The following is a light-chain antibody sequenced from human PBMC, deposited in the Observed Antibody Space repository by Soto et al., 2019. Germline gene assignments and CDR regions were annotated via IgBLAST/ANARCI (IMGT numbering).Light chain of an antibody. V-gene: IGKV1-5*03. CDR3: QQYSSSFRT. CDR1: QSVDRW. J-gene: IGKJ1*01. CDR2: RAS. Sequence: DIQMTQSPSTLSASVGGRVTITCRASQSVDRWLAWYQQKPGKAPKLLIHRASILERGVPSRFSGSGSRMEFTLTISNLQPDDIATYYCQQYSSSFRTFGPGSKVEVK.